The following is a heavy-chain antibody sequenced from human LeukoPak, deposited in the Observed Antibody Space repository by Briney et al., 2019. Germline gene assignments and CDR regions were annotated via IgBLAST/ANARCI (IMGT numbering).Heavy chain of an antibody. CDR1: GYTFTSYY. D-gene: IGHD3-16*02. CDR3: ARASFLYDYAWGSYLPFDY. Sequence: GASVKVSCKASGYTFTSYYMHWVRQAPGQGLEWMGWISAYNGNTNYAQKLQGRVTMTTDTSTSTAYMELRSLRSDDTAVYYCARASFLYDYAWGSYLPFDYWGQGTLVTVSS. CDR2: ISAYNGNT. V-gene: IGHV1-18*04. J-gene: IGHJ4*02.